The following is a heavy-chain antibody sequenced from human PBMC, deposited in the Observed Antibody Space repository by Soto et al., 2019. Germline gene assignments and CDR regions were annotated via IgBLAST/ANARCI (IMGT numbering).Heavy chain of an antibody. CDR3: ARDLGSGWYYFDY. V-gene: IGHV3-11*05. CDR1: GFTFSDYY. Sequence: GGSLRLSCAASGFTFSDYYMSWIRQAPGKGLEWVSYISSSSSYTNYADSVKGRFTISRDNAKNSLYLQMNSLRAEDTAVYYSARDLGSGWYYFDYWGQGTLVTVSS. D-gene: IGHD6-19*01. CDR2: ISSSSSYT. J-gene: IGHJ4*02.